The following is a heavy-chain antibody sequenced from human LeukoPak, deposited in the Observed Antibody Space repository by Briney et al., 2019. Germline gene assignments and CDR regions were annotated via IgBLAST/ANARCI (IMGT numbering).Heavy chain of an antibody. CDR2: IYFSGSA. V-gene: IGHV4-39*01. J-gene: IGHJ4*02. CDR1: GDITHY. D-gene: IGHD1-26*01. CDR3: AKHNGGGVGSYVAPGPPDYFDY. Sequence: SETLSLTCTVSGDITHYWGWIRQPPGKGLECIGSIYFSGSAYYNPSLRSRVTISLDTSKKQLSLKLNSVTAADTAVYYCAKHNGGGVGSYVAPGPPDYFDYWGQGTLVTVSS.